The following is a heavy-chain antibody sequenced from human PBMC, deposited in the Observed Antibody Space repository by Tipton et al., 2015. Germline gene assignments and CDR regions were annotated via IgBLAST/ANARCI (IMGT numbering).Heavy chain of an antibody. J-gene: IGHJ4*02. CDR1: GGSVSSSSYY. V-gene: IGHV4-39*01. D-gene: IGHD2-15*01. Sequence: TLSLTCAVSGGSVSSSSYYWGWIRQPPGKGLEWIGTIYYTGSTSYNPSLKSRVTISVDTSKNQFSLKLSSVTAADTAVYYCADPLYCSGGGCYPSGYWGQGTLVIVSA. CDR2: IYYTGST. CDR3: ADPLYCSGGGCYPSGY.